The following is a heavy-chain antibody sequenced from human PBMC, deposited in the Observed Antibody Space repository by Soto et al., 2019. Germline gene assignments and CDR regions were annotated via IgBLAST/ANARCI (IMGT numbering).Heavy chain of an antibody. J-gene: IGHJ4*02. CDR1: GGTFSSYA. D-gene: IGHD6-19*01. CDR3: ARSVSGWFLHPYYFDY. Sequence: QVQLVQSGAEVKKPGSSVKVSCKASGGTFSSYAISWVRQAPGQGFEWMGGIIPIFGTANYAQKFQGRVTITADKSTSTAYMELSSLRSEDTAVYYCARSVSGWFLHPYYFDYWGQGTLVTVSS. CDR2: IIPIFGTA. V-gene: IGHV1-69*06.